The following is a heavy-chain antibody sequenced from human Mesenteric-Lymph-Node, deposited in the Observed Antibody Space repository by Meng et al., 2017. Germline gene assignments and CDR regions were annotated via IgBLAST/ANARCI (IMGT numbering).Heavy chain of an antibody. CDR1: GGSISSYY. CDR2: IYYSGST. CDR3: ARGPRWVAGSWYFDL. V-gene: IGHV4-59*08. Sequence: SETLSLTCTVSGGSISSYYWSWIRQPPGKGLGWIGYIYYSGSTNYNPPLKRRVTISVDTSKNQFSLKLSSVTAADTAVYYCARGPRWVAGSWYFDLWGRGTLVTVSS. D-gene: IGHD6-19*01. J-gene: IGHJ2*01.